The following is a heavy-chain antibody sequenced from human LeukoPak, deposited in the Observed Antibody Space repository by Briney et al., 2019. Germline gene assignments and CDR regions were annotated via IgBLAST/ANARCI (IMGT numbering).Heavy chain of an antibody. CDR2: INPNSGGT. V-gene: IGHV1-2*02. D-gene: IGHD3-22*01. J-gene: IGHJ4*02. CDR1: GYTFTGYY. CDR3: ARDATYYYDTSGYYPFDY. Sequence: GASVKDSCKASGYTFTGYYMHWVRQATGQGLEWMGWINPNSGGTNYAQKFQGRVTMTRDTSISTAYMELSRLRSDDTAVYYCARDATYYYDTSGYYPFDYWGQGTLVTVSS.